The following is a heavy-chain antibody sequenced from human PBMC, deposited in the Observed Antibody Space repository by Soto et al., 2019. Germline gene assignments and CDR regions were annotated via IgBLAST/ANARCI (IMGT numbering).Heavy chain of an antibody. CDR3: ARGGYFDSSNYLAY. CDR2: XNXXXGXT. Sequence: ASVKVSCKASGYTFTSYGMNWVRQAPGRGLEWMXWXNXXXGXTXXXKXXXXRVIIERDTSASTAYMELRSLRSEDTAVYYCARGGYFDSSNYLAYWGLGTLVTVSS. CDR1: GYTFTSYG. J-gene: IGHJ4*02. V-gene: IGHV1-3*01. D-gene: IGHD3-22*01.